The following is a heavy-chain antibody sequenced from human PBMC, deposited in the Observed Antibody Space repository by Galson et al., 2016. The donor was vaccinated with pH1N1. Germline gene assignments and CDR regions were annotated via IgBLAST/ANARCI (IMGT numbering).Heavy chain of an antibody. D-gene: IGHD3-10*01. J-gene: IGHJ4*02. CDR2: ISWNSGSI. CDR1: GFTFDDYA. CDR3: ARGDTSAGISFDY. V-gene: IGHV3-9*01. Sequence: SLRLSCAASGFTFDDYAMHWVRQAPGKGLEWVSGISWNSGSIDYADSVKGRFTISRDNAKNSLYLQMNSLRAEDTALYYCARGDTSAGISFDYWGQGTLVTVSS.